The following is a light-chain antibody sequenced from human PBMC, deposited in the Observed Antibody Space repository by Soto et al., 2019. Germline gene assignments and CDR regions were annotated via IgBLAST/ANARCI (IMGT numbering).Light chain of an antibody. CDR3: QQYGSSGT. CDR2: GAS. J-gene: IGKJ1*01. Sequence: EIVLTQSPGTLSLSPGEEATLSCGASQSVDSNYLAWYQQKPGQTPRLIIYGASNRATGIPDRFSGSGSGTDFTLTISRLEPEDFAVYYCQQYGSSGTFGQGTKVDI. V-gene: IGKV3-20*01. CDR1: QSVDSNY.